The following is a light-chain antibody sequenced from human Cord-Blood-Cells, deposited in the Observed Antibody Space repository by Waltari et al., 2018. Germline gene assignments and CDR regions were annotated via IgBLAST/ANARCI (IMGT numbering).Light chain of an antibody. Sequence: DIQMTQSPSSLSASVGDRVTITCRASQSISSYLNWYQQKQVKAPKILIYAASSLQSGVPSRFSGSGSGTDFTLTISSLQPEDFATYYCQQSYSTPITFGQGTRLEIK. J-gene: IGKJ5*01. V-gene: IGKV1-39*01. CDR2: AAS. CDR3: QQSYSTPIT. CDR1: QSISSY.